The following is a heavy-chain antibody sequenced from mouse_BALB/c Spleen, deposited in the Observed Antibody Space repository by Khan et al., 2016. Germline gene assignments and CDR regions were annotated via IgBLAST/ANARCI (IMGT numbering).Heavy chain of an antibody. CDR2: IYPYNGGT. CDR3: ARVSPRVFAY. J-gene: IGHJ3*01. V-gene: IGHV1S29*02. Sequence: VQLQQSGPELVKPGASVKISCKASGYTFTDYNMHWVKQSHGKSLEWIGYIYPYNGGTGYNQKFKSKATLTVDNSSSTAYMELRSLTSEVSAVYYCARVSPRVFAYWGQGTLVTVSA. CDR1: GYTFTDYN. D-gene: IGHD3-1*01.